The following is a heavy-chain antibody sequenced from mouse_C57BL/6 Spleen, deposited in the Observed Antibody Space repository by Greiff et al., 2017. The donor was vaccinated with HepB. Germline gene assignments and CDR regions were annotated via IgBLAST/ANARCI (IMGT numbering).Heavy chain of an antibody. CDR1: GFSFNTYA. Sequence: EVQLVESGGGLVQPKGSLKLSCAASGFSFNTYAMNWVHQAPGKGLEWVARIRSKSNNYATYYADSVKDRFTISRDDSESMLYLQMNNLKTEDTAMYYCVRHEGYFDVWGTGTTVTVSS. V-gene: IGHV10-1*01. J-gene: IGHJ1*03. CDR2: IRSKSNNYAT. CDR3: VRHEGYFDV.